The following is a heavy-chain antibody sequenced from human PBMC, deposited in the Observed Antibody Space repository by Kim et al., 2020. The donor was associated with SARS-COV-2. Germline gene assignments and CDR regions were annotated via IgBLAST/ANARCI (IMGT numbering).Heavy chain of an antibody. CDR3: AGRRYYEGPVDYYAFDI. V-gene: IGHV4-4*02. CDR1: GGSISTTNW. D-gene: IGHD3-22*01. J-gene: IGHJ3*02. CDR2: IYHTGKT. Sequence: SETLSLTCGVSGGSISTTNWWSWVRQSPTMGLELIGEIYHTGKTNYNPSLNSPVTISLDKSKSQFSLHVTSFTAADTAVYYCAGRRYYEGPVDYYAFDI.